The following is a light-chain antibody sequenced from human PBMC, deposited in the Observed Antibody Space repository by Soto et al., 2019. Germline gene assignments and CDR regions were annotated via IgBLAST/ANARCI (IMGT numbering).Light chain of an antibody. CDR2: DAS. J-gene: IGKJ1*01. V-gene: IGKV1-5*01. CDR3: QQYDLYWT. Sequence: DIRLTQSPSTQSASIGDRVTITCRASQSIDQKLAWYQQKPGQAPKLLIFDASTLESGVPSRFSGSGSGTDFSLSINSLQPDDLATYYCQQYDLYWTFGQGIKVDI. CDR1: QSIDQK.